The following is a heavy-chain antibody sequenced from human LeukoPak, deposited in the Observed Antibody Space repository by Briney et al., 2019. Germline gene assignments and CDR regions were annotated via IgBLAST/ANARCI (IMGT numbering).Heavy chain of an antibody. Sequence: SETLSLTCTVSGGSISSYYWSWIRQPPGKGLEWIGYIHYSGSTNYNPSLKSRVTISVDTSKNQFSLKLSSVTAADTAVYYCARHYGGILEYFDLRGRGTLVTVSS. CDR3: ARHYGGILEYFDL. CDR1: GGSISSYY. D-gene: IGHD4-23*01. CDR2: IHYSGST. J-gene: IGHJ2*01. V-gene: IGHV4-59*01.